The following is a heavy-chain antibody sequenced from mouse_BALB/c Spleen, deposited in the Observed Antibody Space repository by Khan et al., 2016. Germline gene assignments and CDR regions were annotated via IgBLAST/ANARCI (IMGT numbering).Heavy chain of an antibody. CDR2: ILPGTGST. Sequence: QVQLQQSGAELMKPGASVKISCKATGYTFSRYWIEWVKERPGHGLAWIGEILPGTGSTNYNEKLKGKATFTAETSSNTAYIQLSSLTSADSAVSYCARGAYWGRGTLVTVSA. J-gene: IGHJ3*01. CDR3: ARGAY. CDR1: GYTFSRYW. V-gene: IGHV1-9*01.